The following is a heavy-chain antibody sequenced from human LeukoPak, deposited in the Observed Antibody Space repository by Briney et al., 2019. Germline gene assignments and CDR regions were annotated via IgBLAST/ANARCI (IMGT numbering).Heavy chain of an antibody. CDR1: GYSISSGYY. D-gene: IGHD1-7*01. CDR3: ARVRNNWNYFSARNNWFDP. J-gene: IGHJ5*02. V-gene: IGHV4-38-2*01. CDR2: IYHSGST. Sequence: SETLSLTCAVSGYSISSGYYWGWIRQPPGKGLEWIGSIYHSGSTYYNPSLKSRDTISVDTSKNQFSLKLSSVTAADTAVYYCARVRNNWNYFSARNNWFDPWGQGTLVTVSS.